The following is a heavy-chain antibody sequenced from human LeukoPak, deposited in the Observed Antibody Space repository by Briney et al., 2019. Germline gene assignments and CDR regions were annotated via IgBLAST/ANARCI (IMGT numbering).Heavy chain of an antibody. Sequence: GGSLRLSCEASGFTFSSYEMNWVRQAPGKGLEWVSYITSSGRTIYYADSVKGRFTISRDNADNSLYLQMNSLRAEDTAVYYCARESAYCSGISCYFDYWGQGALVTVSS. V-gene: IGHV3-48*03. D-gene: IGHD2-15*01. J-gene: IGHJ4*02. CDR3: ARESAYCSGISCYFDY. CDR1: GFTFSSYE. CDR2: ITSSGRTI.